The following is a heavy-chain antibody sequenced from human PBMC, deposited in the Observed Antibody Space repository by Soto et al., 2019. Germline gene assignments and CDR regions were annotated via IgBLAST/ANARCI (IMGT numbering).Heavy chain of an antibody. CDR1: GFTFRSYW. V-gene: IGHV3-74*01. Sequence: GGSLRLSCAVSGFTFRSYWMHWVRQAPGRGLAWVSRINTNGSSTSYADSVKGRFTISRDNAKNTLYLQMNSLRVEDTAVYYCARDETQTFRSYVYYYGVDVWGQGTTVTVSS. CDR3: ARDETQTFRSYVYYYGVDV. CDR2: INTNGSST. J-gene: IGHJ6*02. D-gene: IGHD3-16*01.